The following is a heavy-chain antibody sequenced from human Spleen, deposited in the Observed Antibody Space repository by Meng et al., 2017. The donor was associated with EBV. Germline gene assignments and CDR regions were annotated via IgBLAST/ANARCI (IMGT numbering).Heavy chain of an antibody. CDR3: SRDLVGSDDV. J-gene: IGHJ4*02. D-gene: IGHD5-24*01. Sequence: VQLGESGGCLVQPGGSLRLSCAASGFRFSRYWMHWVRQVPGKGLIWVARTNEDGGITNYADSVKGRFTISRDNTKNTLYLHMTSLRVEDTAVYFCSRDLVGSDDVWGQGTLVTVSS. CDR2: TNEDGGIT. CDR1: GFRFSRYW. V-gene: IGHV3-74*01.